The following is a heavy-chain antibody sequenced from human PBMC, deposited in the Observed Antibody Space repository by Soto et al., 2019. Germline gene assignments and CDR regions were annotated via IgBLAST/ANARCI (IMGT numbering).Heavy chain of an antibody. CDR1: GYTFTSYD. CDR2: MNPNSGNK. Sequence: QVQLVQSGAEVKKPGASVKVSCKASGYTFTSYDINWVRQATGQGLEWMGWMNPNSGNKGYAQKFQGRVTMTRNTSISTAYMELSSLRSEDTAVYYCARAGITGTKYYYYYYYMDVWGKGTTVTVSS. CDR3: ARAGITGTKYYYYYYYMDV. D-gene: IGHD1-7*01. J-gene: IGHJ6*03. V-gene: IGHV1-8*01.